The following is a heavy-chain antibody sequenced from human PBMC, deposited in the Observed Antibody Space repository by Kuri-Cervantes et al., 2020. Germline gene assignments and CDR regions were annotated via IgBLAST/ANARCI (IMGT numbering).Heavy chain of an antibody. D-gene: IGHD2-8*02. CDR2: INPNSGGT. CDR3: ARACCTGECSPGNS. J-gene: IGHJ4*02. V-gene: IGHV1-2*02. Sequence: GGFLRLSCKASGYTFTGYYMHWVRQAPGQGLEWMGWINPNSGGTNYAQKFQGRVTMTRDTSISTAYMELSSLRSDDTAVYYCARACCTGECSPGNSWGQGTLVTVSS. CDR1: GYTFTGYY.